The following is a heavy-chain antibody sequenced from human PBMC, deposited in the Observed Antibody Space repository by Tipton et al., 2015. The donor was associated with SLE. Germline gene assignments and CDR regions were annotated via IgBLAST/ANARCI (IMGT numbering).Heavy chain of an antibody. CDR3: ARGSRVEEELDY. Sequence: TLSLTCTVSGGSISSSSYYWGWIRQPPGKGLEWIGRIYYSGSSNYNPSLKSRVTISVDTSKNQFSLSLKTVSAADTAVYYCARGSRVEEELDYWGQGALVTVSS. D-gene: IGHD6-13*01. J-gene: IGHJ4*02. CDR1: GGSISSSSYY. CDR2: IYYSGSS. V-gene: IGHV4-39*07.